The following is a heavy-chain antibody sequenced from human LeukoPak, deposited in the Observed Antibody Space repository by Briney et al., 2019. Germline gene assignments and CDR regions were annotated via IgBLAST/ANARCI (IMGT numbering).Heavy chain of an antibody. V-gene: IGHV4-59*08. CDR2: IYYSGST. J-gene: IGHJ4*02. D-gene: IGHD3-10*01. Sequence: PSETLSLTCTASGGSISSYYWSWIRQPPGKGLEWIGYIYYSGSTNYNPSLKSRVTISVDTSKNQFSLKLSSVTAADTAVYYCASAYYYGSGSLDYWGQGTLVTVSS. CDR1: GGSISSYY. CDR3: ASAYYYGSGSLDY.